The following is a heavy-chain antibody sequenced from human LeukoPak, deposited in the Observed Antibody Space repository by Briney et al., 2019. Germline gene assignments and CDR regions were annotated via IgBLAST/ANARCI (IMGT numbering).Heavy chain of an antibody. J-gene: IGHJ4*02. Sequence: GGSLRLSCAASGFTFDEYAMLWVRQAPGKGLEWVSGIRWNSGSIGYADSVKGRFTISRDNAKNSLYLQMNSLRAEDMALYYCTSSSFDYWGQGTLVTVSS. CDR1: GFTFDEYA. V-gene: IGHV3-9*03. D-gene: IGHD6-6*01. CDR3: TSSSFDY. CDR2: IRWNSGSI.